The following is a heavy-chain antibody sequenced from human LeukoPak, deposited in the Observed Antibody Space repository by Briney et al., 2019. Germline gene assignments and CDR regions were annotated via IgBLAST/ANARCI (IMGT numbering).Heavy chain of an antibody. V-gene: IGHV3-23*01. CDR3: AKRGVVIRVLLVGYHKEAYYFDS. D-gene: IGHD3-10*01. CDR1: GITLSDYG. Sequence: GGSLRLPCVVSGITLSDYGMSWVRQAPGKGLEWVAGISGSGGGTNYADSVRGRFTISRDSPKNTLYLQMNSLRAEDTAVYFCAKRGVVIRVLLVGYHKEAYYFDSWGQGALATVSS. CDR2: ISGSGGGT. J-gene: IGHJ4*02.